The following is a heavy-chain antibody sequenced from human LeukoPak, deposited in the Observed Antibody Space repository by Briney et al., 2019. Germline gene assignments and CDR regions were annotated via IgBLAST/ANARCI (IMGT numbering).Heavy chain of an antibody. CDR1: GYTLTELS. V-gene: IGHV1-24*01. CDR2: FDPEDGET. CDR3: ATEMGGRYYYDSSGYPY. J-gene: IGHJ4*02. Sequence: SVKVSCKVSGYTLTELSMHWVRQAPGKGLEWMGGFDPEDGETIYAQKFQGRVTMTEDTSTDTAYMELSSLRSEDTAVYYCATEMGGRYYYDSSGYPYWGQGTLVTVS. D-gene: IGHD3-22*01.